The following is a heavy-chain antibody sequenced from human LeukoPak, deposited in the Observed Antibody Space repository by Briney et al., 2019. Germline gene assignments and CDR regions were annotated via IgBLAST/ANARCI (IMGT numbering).Heavy chain of an antibody. CDR2: IYYSGST. J-gene: IGHJ5*02. CDR3: ARARGGYCSSTSCLFDP. CDR1: GGSISSYY. D-gene: IGHD2-2*01. Sequence: SETLSLTCTVSGGSISSYYWSWIRQPPGKGLEWIGYIYYSGSTNYNPSLKSRVTISVDTSKNQFSLKLSSVTAADTAVYYCARARGGYCSSTSCLFDPWGQGTLVTVSS. V-gene: IGHV4-59*01.